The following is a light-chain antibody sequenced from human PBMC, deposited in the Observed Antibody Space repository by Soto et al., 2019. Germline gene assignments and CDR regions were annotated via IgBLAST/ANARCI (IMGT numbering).Light chain of an antibody. CDR3: LQYDNYPLI. CDR1: QNINTY. Sequence: DIQMTQSPYSLSAAVGDRVTIACRASQNINTYLNWYQQKPGKAPKLLIFDAASLQNGVPSRFSGGGSRTDFTLTISSLQTEDFATYYCLQYDNYPLIFGGGTKVDIK. V-gene: IGKV1-39*01. CDR2: DAA. J-gene: IGKJ4*01.